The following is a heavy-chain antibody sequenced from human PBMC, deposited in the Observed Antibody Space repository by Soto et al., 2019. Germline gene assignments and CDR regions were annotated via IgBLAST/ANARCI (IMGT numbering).Heavy chain of an antibody. J-gene: IGHJ4*02. CDR3: AHAQGYSTKKGTSDY. Sequence: QITLKESGPTLVKPTQTLTLTCTFSGFSLSTSGVGVGWIRQPPGTTLEWLALIYWDDGKRYSPSLKNSLTITKDPSKNHVVLTMTNMDPVDTATYYGAHAQGYSTKKGTSDYWGQGTLVTVSS. CDR2: IYWDDGK. V-gene: IGHV2-5*02. CDR1: GFSLSTSGVG. D-gene: IGHD1-26*01.